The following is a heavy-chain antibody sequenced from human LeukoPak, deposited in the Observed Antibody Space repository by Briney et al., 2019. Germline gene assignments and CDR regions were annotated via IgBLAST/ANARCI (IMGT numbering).Heavy chain of an antibody. J-gene: IGHJ5*02. CDR3: AAQRSQWLVRDAWFDP. CDR1: GFTFSNYP. V-gene: IGHV3-23*01. Sequence: QPGGSLRLSCAASGFTFSNYPMTWVRQAPGKGLEWVSAISGSGDSTKYADSVKGRFTISRDNSKNTLYLRMNSLRAEDTATYYCAAQRSQWLVRDAWFDPWGQGTLVTVSS. D-gene: IGHD6-19*01. CDR2: ISGSGDST.